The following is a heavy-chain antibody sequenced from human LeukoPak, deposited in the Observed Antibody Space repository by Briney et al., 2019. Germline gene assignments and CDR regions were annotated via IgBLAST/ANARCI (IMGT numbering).Heavy chain of an antibody. V-gene: IGHV3-48*03. D-gene: IGHD1-26*01. CDR1: GFTFSNYE. CDR2: ISDSGSSI. Sequence: GGSLRLSCAASGFTFSNYEMNWVRQAPAKGLEWVSYISDSGSSIYYADSVKGRFTISRDNAKNSLYLQMNSLRAEDTAVYYCASVTIVGPTADYWGQGTLVTVSS. J-gene: IGHJ4*02. CDR3: ASVTIVGPTADY.